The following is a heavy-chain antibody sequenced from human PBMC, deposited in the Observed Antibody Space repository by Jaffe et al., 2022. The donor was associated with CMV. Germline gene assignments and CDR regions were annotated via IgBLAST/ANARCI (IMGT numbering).Heavy chain of an antibody. J-gene: IGHJ6*02. CDR3: ARGDYYDSSGYYLGYYYGMDV. Sequence: QVQLVQSGAEVKKPGSSVKVSCKASGGTFSSYAISWVRQAPGQGLEWMGGIIPIFGTANYAQKFQGRVTITADESTSTAYMELSSLRSEDTAVYYCARGDYYDSSGYYLGYYYGMDVWGQGTTVTVSS. D-gene: IGHD3-22*01. CDR1: GGTFSSYA. CDR2: IIPIFGTA. V-gene: IGHV1-69*01.